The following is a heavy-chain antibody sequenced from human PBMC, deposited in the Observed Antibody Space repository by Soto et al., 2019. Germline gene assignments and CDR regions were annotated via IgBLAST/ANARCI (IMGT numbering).Heavy chain of an antibody. CDR1: GGSFSGYY. D-gene: IGHD2-2*01. CDR2: INHSGST. CDR3: APRPRRRVVVPAARGAS. V-gene: IGHV4-34*01. J-gene: IGHJ4*02. Sequence: PSETLSLTCAVYGGSFSGYYWSWIRQPPGKGLEWIGEINHSGSTNYNPSLKSRVTISVDTSKNQFSLKLSSVTAADTAVYHCAPRPRRRVVVPAARGASWGQGTLVTVSS.